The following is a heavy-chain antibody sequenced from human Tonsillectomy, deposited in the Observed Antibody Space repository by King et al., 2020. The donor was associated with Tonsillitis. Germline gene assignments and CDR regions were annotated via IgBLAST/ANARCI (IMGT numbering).Heavy chain of an antibody. Sequence: VQLVESGGGVVQPGRSLRLSCAASGFTFSSYAMHWVRQAPGKGLEWVAVISYDGSNKYYADSVKGRFTISRDNSKNTVYLQMNSLRAEDTAVYYCARGWLVLAWYFYHWGQGTLVTVPS. J-gene: IGHJ4*02. CDR2: ISYDGSNK. CDR1: GFTFSSYA. CDR3: ARGWLVLAWYFYH. D-gene: IGHD6-19*01. V-gene: IGHV3-30*04.